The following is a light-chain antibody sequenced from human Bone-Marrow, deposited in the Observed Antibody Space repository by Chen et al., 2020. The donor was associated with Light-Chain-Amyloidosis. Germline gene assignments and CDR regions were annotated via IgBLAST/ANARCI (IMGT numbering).Light chain of an antibody. Sequence: QSALTHPASVSGPPGQSITISCPGTSSDVGGDNHVSWYQQHPDNAPKLMIYEFTHRPSWVPARFAGSKSDNTASLTISGLQTEDEADYFCSSYAITNPLVFGSGPRVTVL. CDR3: SSYAITNPLV. V-gene: IGLV2-14*01. CDR1: SSDVGGDNH. CDR2: EFT. J-gene: IGLJ1*01.